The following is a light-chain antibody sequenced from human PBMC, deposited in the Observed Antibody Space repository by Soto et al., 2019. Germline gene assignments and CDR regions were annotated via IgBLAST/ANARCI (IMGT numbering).Light chain of an antibody. CDR1: SSGVGAYKY. CDR2: EVS. J-gene: IGLJ1*01. CDR3: AAWDDSLSGYV. Sequence: QSVLTQPPAASGSPGQSVTISCTGTSSGVGAYKYVSWYQQHPGKAPKLLIYEVSQRPSGVPDRFSGSKSGTSASLAISGLQAEDEADYYCAAWDDSLSGYVFGTGTKVTVL. V-gene: IGLV2-8*01.